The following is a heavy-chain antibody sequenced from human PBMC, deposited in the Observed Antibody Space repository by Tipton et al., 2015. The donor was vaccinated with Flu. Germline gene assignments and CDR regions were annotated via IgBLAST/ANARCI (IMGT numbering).Heavy chain of an antibody. CDR1: GYTFTGYY. V-gene: IGHV1-2*06. Sequence: QSGAEVKKPGASVKVSCKASGYTFTGYYMHWVRQAPGQGLEWMGRINPNSGGTNYAQKFQGRVTMTRDTSISTAYVELSRLRSDDTAVYYCARGPGILGYCSGGSCEGNYWGQGTLVTVSS. J-gene: IGHJ4*02. CDR2: INPNSGGT. CDR3: ARGPGILGYCSGGSCEGNY. D-gene: IGHD2-15*01.